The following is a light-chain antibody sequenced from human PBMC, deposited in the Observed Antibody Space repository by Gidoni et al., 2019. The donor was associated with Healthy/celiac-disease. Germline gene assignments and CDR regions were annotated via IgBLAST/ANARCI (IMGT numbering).Light chain of an antibody. CDR3: QQSYSTPIT. V-gene: IGKV1-39*01. J-gene: IGKJ5*01. Sequence: DIQMPQSPSSLSASVGDRVTITCRASQSISSYLNWYQQKPRNAPKLLIYAASSLQSGVPSRFSGSGSGTDFTLTISSLQPEDFATYYCQQSYSTPITFGQGTRLEIK. CDR2: AAS. CDR1: QSISSY.